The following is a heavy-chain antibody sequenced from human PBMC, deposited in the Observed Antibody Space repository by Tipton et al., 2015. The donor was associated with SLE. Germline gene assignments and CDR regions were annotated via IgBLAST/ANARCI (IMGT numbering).Heavy chain of an antibody. V-gene: IGHV3-53*01. CDR1: GFTVSSNY. CDR2: IYRGGRT. D-gene: IGHD6-19*01. CDR3: AKEFRGIAVPLGYFDL. J-gene: IGHJ2*01. Sequence: SLRLSCAASGFTVSSNYMSWVRQAPGKGLEWVSVIYRGGRTNNADSVKGRFTISRDSSKNTLFLQMDSLRADDAAVYYCAKEFRGIAVPLGYFDLWGRGTLVTVSS.